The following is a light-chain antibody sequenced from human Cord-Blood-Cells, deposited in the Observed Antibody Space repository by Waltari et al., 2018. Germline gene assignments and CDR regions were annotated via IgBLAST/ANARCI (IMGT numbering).Light chain of an antibody. J-gene: IGKJ5*01. Sequence: IQMTQPPSSLSASVGETVTITCRASQRISSYLNWYQQKPGKAPKLLIYGASSLQSGVPSRFSGSGSGTDFTLTISSLQPEDFATYYCQQSYSTPITFGQGTRLEIK. V-gene: IGKV1-39*01. CDR2: GAS. CDR3: QQSYSTPIT. CDR1: QRISSY.